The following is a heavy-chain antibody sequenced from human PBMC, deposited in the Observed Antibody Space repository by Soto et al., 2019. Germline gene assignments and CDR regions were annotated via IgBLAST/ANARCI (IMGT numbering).Heavy chain of an antibody. Sequence: PSETLSLTCAVSGASVSSSDWWSWVRQPPGNGLEWIGEIYHGGTTNYNPSLKSRVTLSVDKSKNQFSLSLTSVTAADTAVYYCARSAGGNSFLEFWGQGTLVTVSS. J-gene: IGHJ4*02. V-gene: IGHV4-4*02. D-gene: IGHD3-3*01. CDR1: GASVSSSDW. CDR2: IYHGGTT. CDR3: ARSAGGNSFLEF.